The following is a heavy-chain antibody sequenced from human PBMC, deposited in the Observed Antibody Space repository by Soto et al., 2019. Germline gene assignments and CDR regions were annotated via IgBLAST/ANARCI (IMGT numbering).Heavy chain of an antibody. CDR3: ARSRYYDSSAYLTFDY. CDR1: GFTFSSYW. D-gene: IGHD3-22*01. Sequence: PGGSLRLSCAVSGFTFSSYWMSWVRQAPGKGPEWVANIKQDGVEKYYVDSVKGRFSIVRDNAKNSLYLQMNSLRAEDTAVYYCARSRYYDSSAYLTFDYWGQGTLVTVSS. J-gene: IGHJ4*02. V-gene: IGHV3-7*01. CDR2: IKQDGVEK.